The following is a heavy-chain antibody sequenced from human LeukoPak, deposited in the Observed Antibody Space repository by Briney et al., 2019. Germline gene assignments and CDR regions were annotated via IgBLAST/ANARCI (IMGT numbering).Heavy chain of an antibody. CDR3: ARDGDIVVVVAATRPYGMDV. Sequence: GGSLRLSCAASGFTFSSYGMHWVRQAPGKGLEWVAVIWYDGSNKYYADSVKGRFTISRDNPKNTLYLQMNSLRAEDTAVYYCARDGDIVVVVAATRPYGMDVWGQGTTVTVSS. CDR1: GFTFSSYG. D-gene: IGHD2-15*01. CDR2: IWYDGSNK. V-gene: IGHV3-33*01. J-gene: IGHJ6*02.